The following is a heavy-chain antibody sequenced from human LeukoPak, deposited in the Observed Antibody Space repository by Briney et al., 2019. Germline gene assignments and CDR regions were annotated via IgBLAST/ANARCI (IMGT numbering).Heavy chain of an antibody. J-gene: IGHJ6*03. Sequence: PSETLSLTCTVSGGSISSYYWSWIRQPPGKGLEWIGYIYYSGNTNYNPSLKSRVTISVDTSKNQFSLKLSSVTAADTAVYYCARGRSGSSSSLYYYYYYMDVWGKATTVTVSS. CDR2: IYYSGNT. D-gene: IGHD6-6*01. V-gene: IGHV4-59*12. CDR1: GGSISSYY. CDR3: ARGRSGSSSSLYYYYYYMDV.